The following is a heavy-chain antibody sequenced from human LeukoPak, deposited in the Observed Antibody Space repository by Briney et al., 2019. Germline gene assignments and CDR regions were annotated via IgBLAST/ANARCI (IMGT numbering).Heavy chain of an antibody. CDR3: AKGSAYADF. CDR2: ISSSGSTI. D-gene: IGHD3-3*01. CDR1: GFTFSSSE. Sequence: GGSLRLSCAASGFTFSSSEMNWVRQAPGKGLEWVSYISSSGSTIYYADSVKGRFTISRDNAKNSLYLQMNSLRAEDTAVYYCAKGSAYADFWGQGTLVTVSS. V-gene: IGHV3-48*03. J-gene: IGHJ4*02.